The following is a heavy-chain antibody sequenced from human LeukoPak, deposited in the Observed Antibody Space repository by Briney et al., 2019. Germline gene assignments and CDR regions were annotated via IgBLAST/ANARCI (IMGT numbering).Heavy chain of an antibody. Sequence: ASVKVSCKASGYTFTSYGISWVRQATGQVLEWMGWMNPISGNTGHAQKFQGRVTMTRDTSISTAYMELSSLRSEDTAVYYCARGPPIRGYRYGYDTGYYYSYSMDVWGKGTTVTISS. CDR3: ARGPPIRGYRYGYDTGYYYSYSMDV. D-gene: IGHD5-18*01. CDR2: MNPISGNT. V-gene: IGHV1-8*02. CDR1: GYTFTSYG. J-gene: IGHJ6*03.